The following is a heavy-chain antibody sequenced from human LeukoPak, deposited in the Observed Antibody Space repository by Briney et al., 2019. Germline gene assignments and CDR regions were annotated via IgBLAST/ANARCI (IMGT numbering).Heavy chain of an antibody. J-gene: IGHJ4*02. CDR3: ARGFRYCSGGSCRI. Sequence: GSLRLSCAASGFPFSSYAMSWIRQPPGKGLEWIGEINHSGSTNYNPSLKSRVTISVDTSKNQFSLKLSSVTAADTAVYYCARGFRYCSGGSCRIWGQGTLVTVSS. D-gene: IGHD2-15*01. V-gene: IGHV4-34*01. CDR1: GFPFSSYA. CDR2: INHSGST.